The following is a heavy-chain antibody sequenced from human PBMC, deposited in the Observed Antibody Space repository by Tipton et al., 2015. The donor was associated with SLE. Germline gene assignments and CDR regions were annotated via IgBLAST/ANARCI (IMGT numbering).Heavy chain of an antibody. CDR3: ARVRKQQLAQGPCDY. CDR2: INHSGST. J-gene: IGHJ4*02. Sequence: TLSLTCTVSGGSISSSSYYWGWIRQPPGMGLEWIGEINHSGSTNYNPSLKSRVTIYVDTSKNQLSLKLSSVTAADTAVYYCARVRKQQLAQGPCDYWGQGTRVTVSS. D-gene: IGHD6-13*01. CDR1: GGSISSSSYY. V-gene: IGHV4-39*01.